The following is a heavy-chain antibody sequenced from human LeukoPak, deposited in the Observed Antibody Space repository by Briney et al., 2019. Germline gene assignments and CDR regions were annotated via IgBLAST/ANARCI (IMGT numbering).Heavy chain of an antibody. Sequence: SETLSLTCAVYGGSFSGYYWSWIRQPPGKGLEWIGEINHSGSTNYNPSLKIRVPISVATSKNHFSLKLSSVTAADTAVYYCARFFWSGYYVDYWGQGTLVTVSS. CDR1: GGSFSGYY. CDR3: ARFFWSGYYVDY. V-gene: IGHV4-34*01. D-gene: IGHD3-3*01. J-gene: IGHJ4*02. CDR2: INHSGST.